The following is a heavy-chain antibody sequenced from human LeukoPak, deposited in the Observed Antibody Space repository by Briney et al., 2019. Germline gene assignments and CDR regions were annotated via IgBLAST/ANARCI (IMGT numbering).Heavy chain of an antibody. CDR1: GGSISGYY. CDR2: IYYSGST. Sequence: SETLSLTCTVSGGSISGYYWSWVRQPPAKGLEWIGYIYYSGSTSYNPSLKSRVIISVDTSKNQFSLRLSSVTAADTGVYYCARRLPGYYYYMDVWGQGTTVTVSS. CDR3: ARRLPGYYYYMDV. D-gene: IGHD2-15*01. J-gene: IGHJ6*02. V-gene: IGHV4-59*08.